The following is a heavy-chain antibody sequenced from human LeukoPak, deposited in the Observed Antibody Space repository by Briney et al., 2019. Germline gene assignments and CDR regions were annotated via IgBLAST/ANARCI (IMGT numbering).Heavy chain of an antibody. J-gene: IGHJ1*01. CDR1: GFTFDDYA. CDR2: ISWGGGST. Sequence: PGGSLRLSCAASGFTFDDYAMHWVRQAPGKGLEWVSLISWGGGSTYYADSVKGRFTISRDNSKNSLYLQLNSLRAEDTALYYCAKDISQRCSCGSCYSDVVFQHWGQGTLVTVSS. CDR3: AKDISQRCSCGSCYSDVVFQH. D-gene: IGHD2-15*01. V-gene: IGHV3-43D*04.